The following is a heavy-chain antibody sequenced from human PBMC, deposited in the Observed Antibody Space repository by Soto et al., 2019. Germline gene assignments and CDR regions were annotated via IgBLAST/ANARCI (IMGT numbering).Heavy chain of an antibody. CDR2: IYSGGDT. J-gene: IGHJ4*02. V-gene: IGHV3-66*01. CDR1: GFAVSANY. D-gene: IGHD4-17*01. Sequence: EAHLVGSGGGLVQPGGSLRLSCAASGFAVSANYLSWVRQAPGKGLEWVSLIYSGGDTDYADSVRGRFTISRDNSKNTLYLQMNSLKAEDTAVYYCATRMTTAPYWGQGALVNASS. CDR3: ATRMTTAPY.